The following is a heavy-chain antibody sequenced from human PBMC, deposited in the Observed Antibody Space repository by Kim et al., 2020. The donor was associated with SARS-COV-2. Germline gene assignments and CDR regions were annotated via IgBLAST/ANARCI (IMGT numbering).Heavy chain of an antibody. CDR1: GFTFSSYG. CDR3: AKGDLPFWGPQFVDY. Sequence: GGSLRLSCAASGFTFSSYGMHWVRQAPGKGLEWVAVISYDGSNKYYADSVMGRFTISRDNSKNTLYLQMNSLRAEDTAVYYCAKGDLPFWGPQFVDYWGQGTLVTVSS. CDR2: ISYDGSNK. J-gene: IGHJ4*02. V-gene: IGHV3-30*18. D-gene: IGHD3-16*01.